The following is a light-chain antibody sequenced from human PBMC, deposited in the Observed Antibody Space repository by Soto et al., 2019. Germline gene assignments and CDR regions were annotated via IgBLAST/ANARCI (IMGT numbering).Light chain of an antibody. Sequence: QSVLTQPPSASGTPGQRVTISCSRSSSNIGRNTVDWYQHLPGTAPKLLIYSNDQRPSGVPDRFSGSKSGTSASLAISGLQSEDEADYYCAAWDDSLNGLVFGTGTKLTVL. CDR3: AAWDDSLNGLV. CDR1: SSNIGRNT. V-gene: IGLV1-44*01. J-gene: IGLJ1*01. CDR2: SND.